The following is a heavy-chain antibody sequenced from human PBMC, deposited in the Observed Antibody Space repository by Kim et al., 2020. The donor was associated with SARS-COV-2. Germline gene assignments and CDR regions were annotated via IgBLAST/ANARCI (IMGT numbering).Heavy chain of an antibody. J-gene: IGHJ4*02. D-gene: IGHD3-10*01. CDR2: LYYSGST. Sequence: SETLSLTCTVSGASISNYYWSWIRQTPGKGLEWIGYLYYSGSTNYSPSLKSRVTISVDTSKNQLSLRLSSVTAADTAVYYCARGSAGHYGSGSYYYIDYWGQGTLVTVSS. V-gene: IGHV4-59*01. CDR1: GASISNYY. CDR3: ARGSAGHYGSGSYYYIDY.